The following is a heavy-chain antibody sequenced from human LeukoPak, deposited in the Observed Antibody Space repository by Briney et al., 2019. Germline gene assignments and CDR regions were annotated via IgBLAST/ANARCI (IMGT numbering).Heavy chain of an antibody. D-gene: IGHD3-10*01. CDR2: INHSGST. CDR1: GGSFSGYY. CDR3: ARGKILYSTYYYGSGSPNRRAYMDV. Sequence: SETLSLTCAVYGGSFSGYYWSWIRQPPGKGLEWIGEINHSGSTNYNPSLKSRVTISVDTSKNQFSLKLSSVTAADTAVYYCARGKILYSTYYYGSGSPNRRAYMDVWGKGTTVTVSS. V-gene: IGHV4-34*01. J-gene: IGHJ6*03.